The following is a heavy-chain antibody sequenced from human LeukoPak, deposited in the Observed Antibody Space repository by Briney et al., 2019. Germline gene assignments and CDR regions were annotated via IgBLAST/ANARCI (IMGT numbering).Heavy chain of an antibody. CDR1: GFTFSNYA. D-gene: IGHD3-10*01. J-gene: IGHJ3*02. CDR3: ARGRIWFGELWPFDI. V-gene: IGHV3-23*01. Sequence: QPGGSLRLSCAASGFTFSNYAMSWVRQAPGKGLEWVSAIGASGGSTYYADSVKGRFTISRDNSKNTLYLQMNSLRAEDTAVYYCARGRIWFGELWPFDIWGQGTMVTVSS. CDR2: IGASGGST.